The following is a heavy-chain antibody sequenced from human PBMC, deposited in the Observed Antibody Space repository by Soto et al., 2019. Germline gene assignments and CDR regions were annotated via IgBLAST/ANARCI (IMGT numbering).Heavy chain of an antibody. J-gene: IGHJ6*02. D-gene: IGHD3-3*01. CDR2: ISGTAGLT. Sequence: GESLRLSCAAYGFTFNIYPMTWGRQAPGKGLGLVSAISGTAGLTYYADSVKGRYTIYRHNSKQPLYLQMDSLRDEDTAVYFFSKCAIPIAVSGFDVWGQGTMVTVSS. V-gene: IGHV3-23*01. CDR1: GFTFNIYP. CDR3: SKCAIPIAVSGFDV.